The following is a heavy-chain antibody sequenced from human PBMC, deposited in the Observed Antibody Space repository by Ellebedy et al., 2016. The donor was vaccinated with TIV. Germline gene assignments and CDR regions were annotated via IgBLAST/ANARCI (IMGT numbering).Heavy chain of an antibody. D-gene: IGHD6-19*01. Sequence: AASVKVSCKASGYTFTSDYMHWVRQAPGQGLEWMGIINPSGGSTTYAQKLQGRVTMTRDTSTSTVYMELSSLRSEDTAVYYCARARSSGWLHTPDYWGQGTLVTVSS. CDR3: ARARSSGWLHTPDY. V-gene: IGHV1-46*04. J-gene: IGHJ4*02. CDR1: GYTFTSDY. CDR2: INPSGGST.